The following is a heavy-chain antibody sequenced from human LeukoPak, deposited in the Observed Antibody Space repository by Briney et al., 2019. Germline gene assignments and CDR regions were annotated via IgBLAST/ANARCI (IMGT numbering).Heavy chain of an antibody. CDR2: IYYSRTT. V-gene: IGHV4-59*12. Sequence: PSENLSLTCTVSGGSISSYYWSWIRQPPGKGLEWIGYIYYSRTTNYHPPLKSRVSISVDTSKNQFSLKLSSVTAADTAVYYCARGPMYAFDIWGPGTMVTVSS. CDR3: ARGPMYAFDI. CDR1: GGSISSYY. J-gene: IGHJ3*02.